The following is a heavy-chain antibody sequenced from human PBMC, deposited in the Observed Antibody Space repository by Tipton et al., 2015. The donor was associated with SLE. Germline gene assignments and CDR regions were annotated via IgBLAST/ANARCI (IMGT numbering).Heavy chain of an antibody. J-gene: IGHJ4*02. CDR3: ASLNVVAAIAKF. Sequence: LRLSCTVSGGSINSGIYSWVWIRQPPGKGVEWIGNIYSSGSAYYNPSLKSRVTISLHTSKNQFSLKLSSVTAADTAVYYCASLNVVAAIAKFWGQGTLVTVSS. CDR2: IYSSGSA. CDR1: GGSINSGIYS. V-gene: IGHV4-39*07. D-gene: IGHD5-12*01.